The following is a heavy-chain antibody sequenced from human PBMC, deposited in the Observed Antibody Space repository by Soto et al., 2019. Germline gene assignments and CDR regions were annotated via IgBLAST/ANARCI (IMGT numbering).Heavy chain of an antibody. CDR3: ARVNHSSGYFHSWYLDL. D-gene: IGHD3-22*01. Sequence: PGGSLRLSCAASGFTFSDYYMTWIRQAPGTGLEWVSDISSSSYTNYADSVKGRFTISRDNAKNSLYLQMNSLRAEDTAVYYCARVNHSSGYFHSWYLDLWGRGTLVTVSS. V-gene: IGHV3-11*05. CDR1: GFTFSDYY. CDR2: ISSSSYT. J-gene: IGHJ2*01.